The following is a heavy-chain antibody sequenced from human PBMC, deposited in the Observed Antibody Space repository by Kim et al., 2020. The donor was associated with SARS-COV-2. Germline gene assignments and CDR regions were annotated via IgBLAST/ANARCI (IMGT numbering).Heavy chain of an antibody. Sequence: SETLSLTCTVSGGSISSYYWSWIRQPPGKGLEWIGYIYYSGSTNYNPSLKSRVTISVDTSKNQFSLKLSSVTAADTAVYYCARHGSRRQLWLRGFDYWGQGTLVTVSS. CDR3: ARHGSRRQLWLRGFDY. D-gene: IGHD5-18*01. J-gene: IGHJ4*02. CDR2: IYYSGST. CDR1: GGSISSYY. V-gene: IGHV4-59*08.